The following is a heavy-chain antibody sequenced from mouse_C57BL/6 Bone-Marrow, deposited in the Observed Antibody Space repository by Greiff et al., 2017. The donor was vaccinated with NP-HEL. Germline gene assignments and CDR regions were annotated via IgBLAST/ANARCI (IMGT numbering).Heavy chain of an antibody. CDR3: ARGEVYSNYVDY. D-gene: IGHD2-5*01. CDR2: ISDGGSYT. J-gene: IGHJ2*01. V-gene: IGHV5-4*03. Sequence: EVKVVESGGGLVKPGGSLKLSCAASGFTFSSYAMSWVRQTPEKRLEWVATISDGGSYTYYPDNVKGRFTISRDNAKNNLYLQMSHLKSEDTAMYYCARGEVYSNYVDYWGQGTTLTVSS. CDR1: GFTFSSYA.